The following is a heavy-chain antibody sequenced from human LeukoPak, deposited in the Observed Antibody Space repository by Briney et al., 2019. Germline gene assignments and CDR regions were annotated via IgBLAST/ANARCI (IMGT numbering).Heavy chain of an antibody. Sequence: GGSLRLSCAASGFTFDDYAMHWARQAPGKGLEWVSGISWNSGSIGYADSVKGRFTISRDNAKNSLYLQMNNLRAEDTAVYYCARMEYYGSGGLFDYWGQGTLVTVSS. D-gene: IGHD3-10*01. CDR3: ARMEYYGSGGLFDY. CDR2: ISWNSGSI. CDR1: GFTFDDYA. V-gene: IGHV3-9*01. J-gene: IGHJ4*02.